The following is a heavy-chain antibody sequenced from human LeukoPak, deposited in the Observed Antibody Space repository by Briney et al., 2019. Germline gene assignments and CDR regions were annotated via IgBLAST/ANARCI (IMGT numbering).Heavy chain of an antibody. Sequence: PSETLSLTCTVSGHSISTYYWTWVRQPPGKGLEWIGYIYYSGSTNSNPSLKSRVTISVDTSKNLFSLKLSSVTAADTSMYYCARSDSYSSSSGYWFDPWGQGTLVTVSS. CDR2: IYYSGST. V-gene: IGHV4-59*01. J-gene: IGHJ5*02. CDR1: GHSISTYY. CDR3: ARSDSYSSSSGYWFDP. D-gene: IGHD6-6*01.